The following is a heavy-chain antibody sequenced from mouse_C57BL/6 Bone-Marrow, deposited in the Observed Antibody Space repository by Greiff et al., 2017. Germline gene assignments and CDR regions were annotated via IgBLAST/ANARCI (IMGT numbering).Heavy chain of an antibody. D-gene: IGHD3-2*02. Sequence: QVQLQQPGAELVKPGASVKVSCKASGYTFTSYWMHWVKQRPGQGLEWIGRLHPSDSDTNYNQKFKGKATLTVDKSSSTAYMQLSSLTSEDSAVYYCAIYDSSGSFDYWGQGTTLTVSS. CDR3: AIYDSSGSFDY. V-gene: IGHV1-74*01. J-gene: IGHJ2*01. CDR2: LHPSDSDT. CDR1: GYTFTSYW.